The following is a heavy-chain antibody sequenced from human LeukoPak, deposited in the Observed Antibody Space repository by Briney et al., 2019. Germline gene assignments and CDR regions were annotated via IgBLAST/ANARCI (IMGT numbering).Heavy chain of an antibody. CDR2: IYYSGST. Sequence: SETLPLTCTVSGGSISSYYWSWIRQPPGKGLEWIGYIYYSGSTNYNPSLKSRVTISVDTSKNQFSLKLSSVTAADTAVYYCARGLSDSSGYYYGGRFDPWGQGTLVTVSS. CDR1: GGSISSYY. D-gene: IGHD3-22*01. CDR3: ARGLSDSSGYYYGGRFDP. J-gene: IGHJ5*02. V-gene: IGHV4-59*01.